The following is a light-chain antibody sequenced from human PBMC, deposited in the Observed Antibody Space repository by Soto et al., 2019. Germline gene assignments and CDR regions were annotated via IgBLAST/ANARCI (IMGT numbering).Light chain of an antibody. CDR1: QSVSSSY. V-gene: IGKV3-20*01. J-gene: IGKJ1*01. CDR2: GAS. Sequence: ELVFTHSPGTLSLSPGERATLSCRASQSVSSSYLAWYQQKPGQAPRLLIYGASSRATGIPDRFSGSGSGTDFTLTISRLEPEDFAVYYCQQYGSSRWTFGQGTKVDIK. CDR3: QQYGSSRWT.